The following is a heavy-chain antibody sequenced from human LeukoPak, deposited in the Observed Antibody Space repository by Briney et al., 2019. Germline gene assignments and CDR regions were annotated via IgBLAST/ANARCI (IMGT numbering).Heavy chain of an antibody. J-gene: IGHJ6*03. Sequence: PSETLSLTCAVYGGSFSGYYWSWIRQPPGKGLEWIGEINHSGSTNYNPSLKSRVTISVDTSKNQFSLKLSSVTAADTAVYYCARGPGYSSSWYLYYYYYMDVWGKGTTVTVSS. CDR1: GGSFSGYY. CDR3: ARGPGYSSSWYLYYYYYMDV. CDR2: INHSGST. D-gene: IGHD6-13*01. V-gene: IGHV4-34*01.